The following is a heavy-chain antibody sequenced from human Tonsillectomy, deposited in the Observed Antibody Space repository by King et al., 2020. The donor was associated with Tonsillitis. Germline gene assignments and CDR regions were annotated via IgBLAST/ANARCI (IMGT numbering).Heavy chain of an antibody. J-gene: IGHJ2*01. CDR3: ARTVLTPDWYFDL. V-gene: IGHV4-61*01. Sequence: VQLQESGPGLVKPSETLSLTCTVSGGSVSSGSYYWSWIRQPPGKGLEWIGYIYYSGSTNYNPSLKSRVTISVDTSKNQFSLKLSSVTAADTAVYFCARTVLTPDWYFDLWGRGTLVTVSS. CDR2: IYYSGST. CDR1: GGSVSSGSYY. D-gene: IGHD4-23*01.